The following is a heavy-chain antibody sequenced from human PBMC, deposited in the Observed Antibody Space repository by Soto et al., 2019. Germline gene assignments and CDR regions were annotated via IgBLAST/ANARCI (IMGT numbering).Heavy chain of an antibody. J-gene: IGHJ6*02. Sequence: GASVKVSCKASGYTFTSYDINWVRQATGQGLEWMGWMNPNSGNTGYAQKFQGRVTMTRNTSISTAYMELSSLRSEDTAVYYCARSLTYCISTSCYEAYYYYYYGMDVWGQGTTVTVSS. D-gene: IGHD2-2*01. CDR2: MNPNSGNT. V-gene: IGHV1-8*01. CDR1: GYTFTSYD. CDR3: ARSLTYCISTSCYEAYYYYYYGMDV.